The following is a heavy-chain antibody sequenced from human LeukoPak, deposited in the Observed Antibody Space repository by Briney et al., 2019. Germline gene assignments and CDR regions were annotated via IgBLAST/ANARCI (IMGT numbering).Heavy chain of an antibody. J-gene: IGHJ6*02. CDR1: GYTFTGYY. CDR2: INPNSGGT. Sequence: VASVKVSCKASGYTFTGYYMHWVRQAPGQGLEWMGRINPNSGGTNYAQKFQGRVTMTRDTSISTAYMELSRLRSDDTAVYYCARERAPYCSGGSCYFPYYGMDVWGQGTTVTVPS. CDR3: ARERAPYCSGGSCYFPYYGMDV. D-gene: IGHD2-15*01. V-gene: IGHV1-2*06.